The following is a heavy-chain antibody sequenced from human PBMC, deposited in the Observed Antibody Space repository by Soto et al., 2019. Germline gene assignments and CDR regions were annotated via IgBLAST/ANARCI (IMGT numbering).Heavy chain of an antibody. D-gene: IGHD3-10*01. CDR2: IDSGGRTT. V-gene: IGHV3-74*01. Sequence: GGSLRLSCAASGFTLSSDWMHWFRQAPGKGLVWVSRIDSGGRTTTYADSVKGRFTISRDNAKNTLYLQMNGLRAEDTALYYCARWFTYGNFDYFDYWGQGTQVTVSS. J-gene: IGHJ4*02. CDR3: ARWFTYGNFDYFDY. CDR1: GFTLSSDW.